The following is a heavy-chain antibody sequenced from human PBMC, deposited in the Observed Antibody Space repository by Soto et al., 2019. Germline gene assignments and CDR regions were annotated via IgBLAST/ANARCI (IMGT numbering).Heavy chain of an antibody. CDR2: IYYSGST. V-gene: IGHV4-59*01. CDR1: GGSISDFY. J-gene: IGHJ4*02. Sequence: SETLCLTCTVCGGSISDFYWSWIRQPPGKGLEWIGYIYYSGSTNYNPSLKSRVTISVDTSKNQFSLNLRSMSPADTAVYYCARVGGLAARTFDYWGPGTLVTVSS. CDR3: ARVGGLAARTFDY. D-gene: IGHD6-6*01.